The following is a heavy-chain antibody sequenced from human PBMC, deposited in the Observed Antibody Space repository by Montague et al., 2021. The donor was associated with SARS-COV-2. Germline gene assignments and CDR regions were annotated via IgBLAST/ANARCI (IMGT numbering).Heavy chain of an antibody. V-gene: IGHV4-34*01. Sequence: ETLSLTCAVYGGSFSGYYWSWIRQPPGKGLEWIGEINQSGSTNXNPSLKSRVTLSVDTSKKQFSLKLSSLTAAGTAVYYCARVAGGYYHDSSAYFDYWGQGSLVTVSS. CDR2: INQSGST. CDR1: GGSFSGYY. J-gene: IGHJ4*02. D-gene: IGHD3-22*01. CDR3: ARVAGGYYHDSSAYFDY.